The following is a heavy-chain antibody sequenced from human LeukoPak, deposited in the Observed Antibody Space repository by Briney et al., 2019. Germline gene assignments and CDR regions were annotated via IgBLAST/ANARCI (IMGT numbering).Heavy chain of an antibody. CDR1: GYSISSGYY. V-gene: IGHV4-38-2*02. CDR3: ARTREMVYAPDY. CDR2: IYHSGST. D-gene: IGHD2-8*01. J-gene: IGHJ4*02. Sequence: SETLSLTCTVSGYSISSGYYWGWIRPPPGKGLEGIGSIYHSGSTYYNPSLKSRVTISVDTSKNQFSLKLSSVTAADTAVYYCARTREMVYAPDYWGQGTLVTVSS.